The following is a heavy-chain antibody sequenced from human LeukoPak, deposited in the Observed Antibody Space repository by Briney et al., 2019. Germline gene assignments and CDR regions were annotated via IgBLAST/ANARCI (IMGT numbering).Heavy chain of an antibody. V-gene: IGHV3-74*01. CDR3: ARARASKYGSGWAEYFQH. CDR2: INSDGSST. CDR1: GFTFSSYW. J-gene: IGHJ1*01. D-gene: IGHD6-19*01. Sequence: PGGSLRLSCAASGFTFSSYWMHWVRQAPGKGLVWVSRINSDGSSTSYADSVKGRFTISRDNAKNTLYLQMNSLRAEDTAVYYCARARASKYGSGWAEYFQHWGQGTLVTVSS.